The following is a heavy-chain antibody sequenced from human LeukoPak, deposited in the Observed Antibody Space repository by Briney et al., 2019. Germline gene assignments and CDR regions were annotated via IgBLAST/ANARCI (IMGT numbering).Heavy chain of an antibody. CDR1: GGTFSSYA. CDR3: ATGGPYDSSGYYYVYSEVYNWFDP. D-gene: IGHD3-22*01. J-gene: IGHJ5*02. V-gene: IGHV1-69*05. CDR2: IIPIFGTA. Sequence: SSVKVSCKASGGTFSSYAISWVRQAPGQGLEWMGGIIPIFGTANYAQKFQGRVTITTDESTSTAYMELSSLRSEDTAVYYCATGGPYDSSGYYYVYSEVYNWFDPWGQGTLVTVSS.